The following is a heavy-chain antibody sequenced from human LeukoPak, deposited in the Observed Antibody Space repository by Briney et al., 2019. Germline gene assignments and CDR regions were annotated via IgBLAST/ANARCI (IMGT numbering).Heavy chain of an antibody. V-gene: IGHV4-59*01. CDR2: IYYSGST. D-gene: IGHD5-24*01. CDR1: GGSISTYY. Sequence: SETLSLTCTVSGGSISTYYWSWIRQPPGKGLEWIGNIYYSGSTNYNPSLKTRCTISIDTSKNQFSLKLSSVTAADTAVYYCARGNGYSTNYYYYGMDVWGQGTTDTVSS. J-gene: IGHJ6*02. CDR3: ARGNGYSTNYYYYGMDV.